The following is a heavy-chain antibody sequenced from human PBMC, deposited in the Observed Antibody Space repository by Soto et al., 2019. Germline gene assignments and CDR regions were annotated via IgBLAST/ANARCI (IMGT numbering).Heavy chain of an antibody. CDR3: VRVGAAADYYFDY. Sequence: QVQLQESGPGLVKPSETLSLTCTVSGGSVSSGSYYWSWIRQPPGKGLEWIGYIYYSGSTNYNPSLKSRVTISVDTSKNQFSLKLSSVTAADTAVYYCVRVGAAADYYFDYWGQGTLVTVSS. J-gene: IGHJ4*02. D-gene: IGHD6-13*01. V-gene: IGHV4-61*01. CDR1: GGSVSSGSYY. CDR2: IYYSGST.